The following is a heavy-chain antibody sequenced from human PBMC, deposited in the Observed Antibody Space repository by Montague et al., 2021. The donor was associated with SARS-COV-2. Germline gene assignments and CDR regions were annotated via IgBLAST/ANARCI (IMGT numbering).Heavy chain of an antibody. J-gene: IGHJ4*02. Sequence: SETLSLTCTVSGDSITNSFWTWVRQPPGKGLEWIGYIYYGGSTNHTPSLKSRVTISVDVSKNQFSLKLSSVTAADTAVYYCAREAFGGVIDHWGQGTLVTVSS. CDR3: AREAFGGVIDH. D-gene: IGHD3-16*01. V-gene: IGHV4-59*01. CDR2: IYYGGST. CDR1: GDSITNSF.